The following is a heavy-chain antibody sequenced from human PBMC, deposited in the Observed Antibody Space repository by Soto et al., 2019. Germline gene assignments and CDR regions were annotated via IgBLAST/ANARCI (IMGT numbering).Heavy chain of an antibody. D-gene: IGHD2-8*01. Sequence: PGGSLRLSCAASGFTFSSYWMHWVRQAPGKGLVWVSRINSDGSSTSYADSVKGRFTISRDNAKNTLYLQMNSLRAEDTAVYYCARYPLYDRAFDIWGQGTMVTVPS. CDR1: GFTFSSYW. J-gene: IGHJ3*02. CDR2: INSDGSST. V-gene: IGHV3-74*01. CDR3: ARYPLYDRAFDI.